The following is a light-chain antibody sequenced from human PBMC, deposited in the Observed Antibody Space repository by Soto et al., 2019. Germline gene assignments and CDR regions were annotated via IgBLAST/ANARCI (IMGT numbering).Light chain of an antibody. CDR2: ATS. CDR1: HRVSSY. V-gene: IGKV3-15*01. J-gene: IGKJ4*01. Sequence: EIVMTQSPATLSVSPGERATLSCRASHRVSSYLAWYQQKPGQAPRLLIYATSTRATGIPARFSGSGFGTEFTLTISSLQSEDFAVYYCQQYNNWPLTFGGGTKVEIK. CDR3: QQYNNWPLT.